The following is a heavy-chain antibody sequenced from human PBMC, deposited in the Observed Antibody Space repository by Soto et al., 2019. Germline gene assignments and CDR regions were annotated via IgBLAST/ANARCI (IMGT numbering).Heavy chain of an antibody. V-gene: IGHV3-23*01. CDR2: ISGRGGRS. CDR3: AKAYFVWSSEQPYYFDY. J-gene: IGHJ4*02. D-gene: IGHD3-16*01. CDR1: GFTFSNYA. Sequence: EVQLLDSGGGLVQPGGSLRLSCAASGFTFSNYAMTWVRQGPGKGLEWVSGISGRGGRSYYADSVKGRFTISRDNSKSTLYLQMSSLRAEDTAVYYCAKAYFVWSSEQPYYFDYWCQGTLGTVSS.